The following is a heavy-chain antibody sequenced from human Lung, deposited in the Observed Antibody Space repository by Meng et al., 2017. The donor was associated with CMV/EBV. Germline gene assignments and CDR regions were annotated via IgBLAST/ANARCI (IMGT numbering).Heavy chain of an antibody. D-gene: IGHD3-3*01. CDR1: GFTFSSYA. CDR3: ARELRFLEWLLPTSYYYYGMDV. CDR2: ISYDGSNK. J-gene: IGHJ6*02. Sequence: SLKISCAASGFTFSSYAMHWVRQAPGKGLEWVAVISYDGSNKYYADSVKGRFTISRDNSKNTLYLQMNSLRAEDTAVYYCARELRFLEWLLPTSYYYYGMDVWGQGTTVTVSS. V-gene: IGHV3-30-3*01.